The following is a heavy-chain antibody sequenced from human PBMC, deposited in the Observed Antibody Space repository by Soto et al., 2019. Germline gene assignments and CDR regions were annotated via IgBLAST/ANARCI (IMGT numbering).Heavy chain of an antibody. CDR2: IRRKANSYTT. CDR1: GLIFSDYH. J-gene: IGHJ6*02. CDR3: AMLGGWSGGSSGMDV. V-gene: IGHV3-72*01. D-gene: IGHD6-19*01. Sequence: EVQLVESGGGLVQPGGSLRLSCAASGLIFSDYHMDWVRQAPGKGLEWVGRIRRKANSYTTEYAASVKGRFTISRDDSKNSLYSQMNSLNSEDTAVYYCAMLGGWSGGSSGMDVWGQGTTVTVSS.